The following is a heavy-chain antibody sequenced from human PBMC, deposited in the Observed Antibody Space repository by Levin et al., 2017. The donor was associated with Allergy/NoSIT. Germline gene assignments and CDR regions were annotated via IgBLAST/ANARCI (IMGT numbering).Heavy chain of an antibody. V-gene: IGHV4-30-2*01. Sequence: SETLSLTCAVSGGSISSGGYSWSWIRQPPGKGLEWIGYIYHSGSTYYIPSLKSRVTISVDRSKNQFSLKLSSVTAADTAVYYCARELNWYFDLWGRGTLVTVSS. CDR1: GGSISSGGYS. CDR2: IYHSGST. CDR3: ARELNWYFDL. J-gene: IGHJ2*01.